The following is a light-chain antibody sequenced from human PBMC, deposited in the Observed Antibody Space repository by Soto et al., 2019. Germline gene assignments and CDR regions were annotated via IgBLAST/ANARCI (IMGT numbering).Light chain of an antibody. Sequence: AIQLTQSPSSLSASVGDRVTFNCRASQGISSVLAWYQQKPGKAPKLLVYGASSLQSGVPSRFSGSGSGTDCTLTISSLQPEDFATYFCQQFDSYPITFGGGTKVEIK. V-gene: IGKV1-13*02. CDR3: QQFDSYPIT. CDR2: GAS. CDR1: QGISSV. J-gene: IGKJ4*01.